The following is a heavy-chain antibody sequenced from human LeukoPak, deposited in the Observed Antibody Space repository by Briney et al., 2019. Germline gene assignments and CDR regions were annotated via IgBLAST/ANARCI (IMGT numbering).Heavy chain of an antibody. V-gene: IGHV3-30-3*01. Sequence: GGSLRLSCAASGFTFSSYAMHWVRQVPGKGLEWVAVISYDGSNKYYADSVKGRFTISRDNSKNTLYLQMNSLRAEDTAVYYCASGSYCLDYWGQGTLVTVSS. CDR1: GFTFSSYA. CDR3: ASGSYCLDY. J-gene: IGHJ4*02. D-gene: IGHD1-26*01. CDR2: ISYDGSNK.